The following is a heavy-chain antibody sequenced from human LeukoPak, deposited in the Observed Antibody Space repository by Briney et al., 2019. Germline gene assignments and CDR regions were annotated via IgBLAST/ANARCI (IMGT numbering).Heavy chain of an antibody. CDR2: IRSKAYGGTT. CDR1: GFTFGDYA. V-gene: IGHV3-49*04. D-gene: IGHD5-18*01. CDR3: ARGPIQLWIHNAMDV. J-gene: IGHJ6*02. Sequence: GRSLRLSCTASGFTFGDYAMSWVRQAPGKGLEWVGFIRSKAYGGTTEYAASVKGRFTISRDDSKSIAYLQMNSLKTEDTAVYYCARGPIQLWIHNAMDVWGQGTTVTVSS.